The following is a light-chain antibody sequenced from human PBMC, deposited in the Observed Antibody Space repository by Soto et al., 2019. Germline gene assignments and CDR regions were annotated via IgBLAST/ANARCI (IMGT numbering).Light chain of an antibody. CDR3: QSFDSSLSGWV. J-gene: IGLJ2*01. CDR1: SSNIGADYD. V-gene: IGLV1-40*01. Sequence: QSVLTQPPSVSGDPGQRVTISCTGSSSNIGADYDVQWYQQLPGTAPKLLIYDNSNRPSGVPDRFSGSKSGTSASLAITGLQAADEADYYCQSFDSSLSGWVFGGGTQLTVL. CDR2: DNS.